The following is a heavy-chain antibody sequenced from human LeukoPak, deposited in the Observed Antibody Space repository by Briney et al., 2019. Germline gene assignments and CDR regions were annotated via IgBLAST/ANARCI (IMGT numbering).Heavy chain of an antibody. J-gene: IGHJ3*02. Sequence: GASVKVSCKASGYTFTSYDINWVQQATGQGLEWMGWMNPNSGNTGYAQKFQGRVTMTRNTSISTAYMELSSLRSEDTAVYYCARMYSSSWTQYAFDIWGQGTMVTVSS. V-gene: IGHV1-8*01. CDR2: MNPNSGNT. CDR1: GYTFTSYD. CDR3: ARMYSSSWTQYAFDI. D-gene: IGHD6-13*01.